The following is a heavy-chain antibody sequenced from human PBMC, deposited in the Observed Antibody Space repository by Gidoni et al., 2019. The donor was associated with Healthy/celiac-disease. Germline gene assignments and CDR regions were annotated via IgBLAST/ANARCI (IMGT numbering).Heavy chain of an antibody. CDR2: SKHRGST. D-gene: IGHD6-6*01. CDR3: ARVGARPFAY. J-gene: IGHJ4*02. CDR1: GGSVSGYY. V-gene: IGHV4-34*01. Sequence: QVQLQQWGAGRLKPSETLSLTCAGYGGSVSGYYWSWIRPPPGKGLGWIGESKHRGSTNYNPSLKSRVTMSVDTSKNKFSLRLSSVTAADTAVYYCARVGARPFAYWGQGTLVTVSS.